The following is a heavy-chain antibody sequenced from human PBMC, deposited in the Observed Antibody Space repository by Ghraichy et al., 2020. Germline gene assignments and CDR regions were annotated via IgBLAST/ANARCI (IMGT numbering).Heavy chain of an antibody. D-gene: IGHD2-15*01. V-gene: IGHV4-34*01. Sequence: SETLSLTCAVYGGSFSGYYWSWIRQPPGKGLEWIGEINHSGSTNYNPSLKSRVTISVDTSKNQFSLKLSSVTAADTAVYYCARVPRLGYCSGGSCYTPNSFDYGGQGTLVTVSS. CDR1: GGSFSGYY. CDR3: ARVPRLGYCSGGSCYTPNSFDY. J-gene: IGHJ4*02. CDR2: INHSGST.